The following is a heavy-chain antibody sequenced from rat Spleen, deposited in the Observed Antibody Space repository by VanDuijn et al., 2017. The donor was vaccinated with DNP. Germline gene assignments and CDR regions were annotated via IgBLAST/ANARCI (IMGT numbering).Heavy chain of an antibody. CDR1: AYSITSHY. J-gene: IGHJ2*01. CDR3: ARHRLYNNLFDY. CDR2: ISYSGTT. Sequence: EVQLQESGPGLVKPSQSLSLTCSVTAYSITSHYWGWIRKFPGNKMEWVGHISYSGTTNYNPSLKSRISITRDTSKNQFFLQLSSVTTKDSATYYCARHRLYNNLFDYWAQGVMVTVSS. V-gene: IGHV3-1*01. D-gene: IGHD1-10*01.